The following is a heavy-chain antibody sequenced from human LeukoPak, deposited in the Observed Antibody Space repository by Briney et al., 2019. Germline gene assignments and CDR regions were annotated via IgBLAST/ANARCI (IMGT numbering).Heavy chain of an antibody. J-gene: IGHJ4*02. CDR1: GYSFTTYW. CDR3: ARRGYSYGPFDY. V-gene: IGHV5-51*01. D-gene: IGHD5-18*01. Sequence: GESLKISCKASGYSFTTYWIGWVRQMPGKGLEWMGIIYPSDSDTKYSPSFQGQVTISANKSISTAYLQWTSLKASDTAMYYCARRGYSYGPFDYWGQGTLVTVSS. CDR2: IYPSDSDT.